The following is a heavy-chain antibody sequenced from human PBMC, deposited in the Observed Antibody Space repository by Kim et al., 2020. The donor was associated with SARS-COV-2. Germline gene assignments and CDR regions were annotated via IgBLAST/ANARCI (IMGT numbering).Heavy chain of an antibody. D-gene: IGHD6-13*01. J-gene: IGHJ6*02. Sequence: GGSLRLSCAASGFTFSSYAMSWVRQAPGKGLEWVSAISGSGGSTYYADSVKGRFTISRDNSKNTLYLQMNSLRAEDTAVYYCAKLFDSSSWTPYYYYGMDVWGQGTTVTVSS. CDR3: AKLFDSSSWTPYYYYGMDV. CDR2: ISGSGGST. V-gene: IGHV3-23*01. CDR1: GFTFSSYA.